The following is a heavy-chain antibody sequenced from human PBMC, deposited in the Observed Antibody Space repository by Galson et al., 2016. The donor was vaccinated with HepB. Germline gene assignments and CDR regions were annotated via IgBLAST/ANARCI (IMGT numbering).Heavy chain of an antibody. V-gene: IGHV3-48*03. CDR2: IGRSGSPI. J-gene: IGHJ4*02. CDR1: GLTFSSYE. CDR3: ARYVVGAAFDS. Sequence: SLRLSCAASGLTFSSYEMSWVRQGPGKGLEWVSYIGRSGSPIYYADSVQGRFTISRDNAKNSLYLQMNSLRAEDTVVYYCARYVVGAAFDSWRQGTLVTVSS. D-gene: IGHD2-15*01.